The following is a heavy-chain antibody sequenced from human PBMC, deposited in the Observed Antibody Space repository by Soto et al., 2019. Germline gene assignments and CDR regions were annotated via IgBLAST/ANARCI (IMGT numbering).Heavy chain of an antibody. J-gene: IGHJ6*02. CDR2: ISYDGSNK. D-gene: IGHD3-10*01. CDR1: GFTFSSYA. CDR3: ASVGYGSRTCCNRLYGMDV. V-gene: IGHV3-30-3*01. Sequence: PGGSLRLSCAASGFTFSSYAMHWVRQAPGKGLEWVAVISYDGSNKYYADSVKGRFTISRDNSKNTLYLQMNSLRVEDTAVYYCASVGYGSRTCCNRLYGMDVWGQGTTVTVSS.